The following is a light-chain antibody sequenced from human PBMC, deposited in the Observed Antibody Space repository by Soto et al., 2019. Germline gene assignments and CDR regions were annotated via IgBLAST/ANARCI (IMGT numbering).Light chain of an antibody. CDR1: QTISSW. J-gene: IGKJ1*01. Sequence: DIQMTQSPSTLSASVGDRVTITCRASQTISSWLAWYQQKPGKAPKLLIYKASTLKSGVPSRFSGSGSGTEFTLTISSLQPDDFATYYCQHYNNYLWTFGQGTKV. CDR2: KAS. CDR3: QHYNNYLWT. V-gene: IGKV1-5*03.